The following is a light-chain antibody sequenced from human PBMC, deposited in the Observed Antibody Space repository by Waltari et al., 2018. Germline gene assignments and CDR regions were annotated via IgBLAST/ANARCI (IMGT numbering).Light chain of an antibody. CDR1: QSVSSN. J-gene: IGKJ2*01. V-gene: IGKV3-15*01. CDR2: GAS. CDR3: QQYYSIPPYT. Sequence: EIVVTQSPATLSVSPWERVTLPCRASQSVSSNLAWYQQKPGQAPRLLIHGASTRATGIPARFSGTGSGTEFTLTISRLEPEDVAVYYCQQYYSIPPYTFGQGTKLEIK.